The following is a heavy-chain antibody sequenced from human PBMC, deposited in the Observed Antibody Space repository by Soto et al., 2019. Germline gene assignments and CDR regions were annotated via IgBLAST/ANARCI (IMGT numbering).Heavy chain of an antibody. V-gene: IGHV4-30-2*01. CDR2: IYHSGST. CDR3: ATTPPQFDWFDP. D-gene: IGHD3-16*01. CDR1: GGSISSGGYS. Sequence: SETLSLTCAVSGGSISSGGYSWSWIRQPPGKGLEWIGYIYHSGSTYYNPSLKSRVTISVDRSKNQFSLKLSSVTAADTAVYYCATTPPQFDWFDPWGQGTLVTVSS. J-gene: IGHJ5*02.